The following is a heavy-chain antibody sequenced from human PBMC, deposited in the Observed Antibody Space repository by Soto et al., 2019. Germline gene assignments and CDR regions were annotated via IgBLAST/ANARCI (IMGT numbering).Heavy chain of an antibody. V-gene: IGHV4-31*02. Sequence: PSETLSLTCTVSGGSISSGGYYWSWIRQHPGKGLEWIGYIYYSWSTYYNPSLKSRVTISVDTSKNQFSLKLSSVTAADTAVYYCARFRQYCSSTSCYVSFLDYWGQGTLVTVSS. CDR3: ARFRQYCSSTSCYVSFLDY. CDR1: GGSISSGGYY. CDR2: IYYSWST. D-gene: IGHD2-2*01. J-gene: IGHJ4*02.